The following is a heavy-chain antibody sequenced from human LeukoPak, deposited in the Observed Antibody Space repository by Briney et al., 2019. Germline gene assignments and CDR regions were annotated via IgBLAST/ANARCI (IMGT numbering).Heavy chain of an antibody. Sequence: PSETLSLTCTVSGGSISSYYWSWIRQPAGKGLEWIGRIYTSGSTNHNPSLKSRVTMSVDTSKNQFSLKLSSVTAADTAVYYCARDYVGNAYYDILTGHYYYYGMDVWGQGTTVTVSS. CDR3: ARDYVGNAYYDILTGHYYYYGMDV. CDR1: GGSISSYY. D-gene: IGHD3-9*01. J-gene: IGHJ6*02. CDR2: IYTSGST. V-gene: IGHV4-4*07.